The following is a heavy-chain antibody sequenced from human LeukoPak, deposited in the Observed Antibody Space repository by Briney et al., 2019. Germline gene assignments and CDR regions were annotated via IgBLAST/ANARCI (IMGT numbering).Heavy chain of an antibody. J-gene: IGHJ4*02. D-gene: IGHD4-23*01. CDR1: GGSFIGYH. CDR2: INHRGNP. CDR3: ARDPTTVVTTPYYFDD. V-gene: IGHV4-34*01. Sequence: SETLSLTCAVSGGSFIGYHWNWIRQPPGKGLECIGEINHRGNPNYNPSLMSRVTISIDTSKNQFSLKLRSLTAADTAVYYCARDPTTVVTTPYYFDDWGQGTLVTVSS.